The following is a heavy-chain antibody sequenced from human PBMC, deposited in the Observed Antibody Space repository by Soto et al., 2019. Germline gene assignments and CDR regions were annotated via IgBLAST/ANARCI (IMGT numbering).Heavy chain of an antibody. J-gene: IGHJ4*02. CDR3: EKRRGAGGNFDY. Sequence: GGSLRLSCAASGFTFSSYAMGWVRQGPGKGLEWVAVVSIGGSTHYADSVRGRFTISRDNSKNTLSLQMNSLTAEDTAVYFCEKRRGAGGNFDYWGQGALVTVS. CDR1: GFTFSSYA. CDR2: VSIGGST. V-gene: IGHV3-23*01. D-gene: IGHD1-26*01.